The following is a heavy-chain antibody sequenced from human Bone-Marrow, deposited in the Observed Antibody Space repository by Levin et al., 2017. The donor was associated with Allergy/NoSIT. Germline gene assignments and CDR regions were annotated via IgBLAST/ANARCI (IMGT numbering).Heavy chain of an antibody. CDR1: GFTFSSYS. CDR2: ISSSSSYI. Sequence: SGGSLRLSCAASGFTFSSYSMNWVRQAPGKGLEWVSSISSSSSYIYYADSVKGRFTISRDNAKNSLYLQMNSLRAEDTAVYYCARGPQDIVVVVAATRSHWFDPWGQGTLVTVSS. CDR3: ARGPQDIVVVVAATRSHWFDP. J-gene: IGHJ5*02. V-gene: IGHV3-21*01. D-gene: IGHD2-15*01.